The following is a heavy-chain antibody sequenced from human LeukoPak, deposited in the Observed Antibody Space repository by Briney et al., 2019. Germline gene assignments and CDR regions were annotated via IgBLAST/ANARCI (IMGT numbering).Heavy chain of an antibody. CDR1: GYTFTGYY. CDR3: ARGGVRCSSTSCYKFDY. CDR2: INPNSGGT. J-gene: IGHJ4*02. D-gene: IGHD2-2*02. Sequence: ASVKVSCKASGYTFTGYYMHGVRQAPGQGLEWMGWINPNSGGTNYAQKFQGRVTMTRDTSISTAYMELSRLISDDTAVYYCARGGVRCSSTSCYKFDYWGQGTLVTVSS. V-gene: IGHV1-2*02.